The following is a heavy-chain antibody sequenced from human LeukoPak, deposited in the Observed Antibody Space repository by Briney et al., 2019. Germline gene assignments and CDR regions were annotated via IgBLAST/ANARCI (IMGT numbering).Heavy chain of an antibody. CDR1: GLTFSDFW. V-gene: IGHV3-74*01. CDR2: VKGDGRTT. J-gene: IGHJ4*02. D-gene: IGHD5-18*01. CDR3: ATRHSYGYDY. Sequence: GGSLRLSCAASGLTFSDFWMHWVRQPPGKGLVWVALVKGDGRTTIYADSVKGRFTIYRDKAKNTLYLQMNSLRADDSGVYYGATRHSYGYDYWGQGVLVTVPS.